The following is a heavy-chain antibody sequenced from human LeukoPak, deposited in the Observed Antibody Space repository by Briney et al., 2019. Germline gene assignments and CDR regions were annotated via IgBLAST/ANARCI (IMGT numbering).Heavy chain of an antibody. CDR2: ISSTGGTA. J-gene: IGHJ4*02. CDR3: ARDPASGLAYFDY. D-gene: IGHD3-10*01. CDR1: GFTFSSFG. Sequence: GGSLRLSCAASGFTFSSFGMSWVRQAPGKGLEWVSAISSTGGTAYYADSVKGRFTISRDNSKNTLYLQMNSLRAEDTAVYYCARDPASGLAYFDYWGQGTLVTVSS. V-gene: IGHV3-23*01.